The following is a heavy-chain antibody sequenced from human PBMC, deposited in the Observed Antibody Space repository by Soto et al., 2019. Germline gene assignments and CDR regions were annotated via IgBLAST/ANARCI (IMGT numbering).Heavy chain of an antibody. CDR2: IYWDDDK. J-gene: IGHJ4*02. V-gene: IGHV2-5*02. CDR3: AHYNCNESNTSFDY. CDR1: GISLSTSAVG. Sequence: QITLKESGPTLVKPTQTLTLTCTFSGISLSTSAVGVGWIRQPPGTALEWLALIYWDDDKRYSPSLKSRLTITKDTSKNLVVLTMTNMDAVDTATYYCAHYNCNESNTSFDYWGQVTLVTVSS. D-gene: IGHD1-20*01.